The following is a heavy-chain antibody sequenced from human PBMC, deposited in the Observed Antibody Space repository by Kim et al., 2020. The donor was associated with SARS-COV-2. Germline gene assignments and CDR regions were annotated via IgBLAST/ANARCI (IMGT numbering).Heavy chain of an antibody. J-gene: IGHJ3*02. D-gene: IGHD3-3*02. CDR2: ISSSGSTT. V-gene: IGHV3-11*01. Sequence: GGSLRLSCAASGFTFSDCYMSWIRQAPGKGLEWVSYISSSGSTTSYADSLKGRFTISRDNAKNSLYLQMNSLRADDTAVYFCARDISAVGAFDIWGQGT. CDR1: GFTFSDCY. CDR3: ARDISAVGAFDI.